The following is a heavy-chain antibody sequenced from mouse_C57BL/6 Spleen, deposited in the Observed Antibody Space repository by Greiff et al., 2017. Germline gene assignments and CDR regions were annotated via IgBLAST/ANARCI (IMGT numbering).Heavy chain of an antibody. D-gene: IGHD2-2*01. V-gene: IGHV1-82*01. CDR2: IYPGDGDT. J-gene: IGHJ3*01. Sequence: VQLQQSGPELVKPGASVKISCKASGYAFSSSWMNWVKQRPGKGLEWIGRIYPGDGDTNYNGKFKGKATLTADKSSSTAYMQLSSLTSEDSAVYFCAREGAYGYDATWFAYWGQGTLVTVSA. CDR3: AREGAYGYDATWFAY. CDR1: GYAFSSSW.